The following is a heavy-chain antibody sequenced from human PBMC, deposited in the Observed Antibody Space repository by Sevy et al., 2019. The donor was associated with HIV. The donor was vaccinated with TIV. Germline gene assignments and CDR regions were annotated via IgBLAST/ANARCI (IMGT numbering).Heavy chain of an antibody. CDR3: ATVPQYYYDSSGTHFDY. V-gene: IGHV1-24*01. CDR1: GYTLTELS. J-gene: IGHJ4*02. CDR2: FDPEDGET. Sequence: ASVKVPCKVSGYTLTELSMHWVRQAPGKGLEWMGGFDPEDGETIYAQKFQGRVTMTEDTSTDTAYMELSSLRSEDTAVYYCATVPQYYYDSSGTHFDYWGQGTLVTVSS. D-gene: IGHD3-22*01.